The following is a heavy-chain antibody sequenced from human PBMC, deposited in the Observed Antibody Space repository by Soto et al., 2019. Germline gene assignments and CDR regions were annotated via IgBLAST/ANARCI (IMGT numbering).Heavy chain of an antibody. V-gene: IGHV4-59*01. CDR3: ARGSYDSSTYYYDPFDR. CDR1: VGSISKFY. J-gene: IGHJ5*02. D-gene: IGHD3-22*01. CDR2: IYYSGIT. Sequence: SWTLSLTCTVSVGSISKFYWSWIRQPPGRGLESIGYIYYSGITNYNPSLKSRVTISVDTSKNQFSLKVSSVTAADTAMYYCARGSYDSSTYYYDPFDRWGQGTLVTVSS.